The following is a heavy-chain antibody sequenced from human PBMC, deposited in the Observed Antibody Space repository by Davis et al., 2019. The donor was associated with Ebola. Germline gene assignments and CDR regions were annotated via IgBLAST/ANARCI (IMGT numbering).Heavy chain of an antibody. V-gene: IGHV1-69*06. J-gene: IGHJ6*02. Sequence: SVKVSCKASGYTFTGYYMHWVRQAPGQGLEWMGWIIPIFGTANYAQKFQGRVTITADKSTSTAYMELSSLRSEDTAVYYCAAASYCTGGVCKYYYYYGMDVWGQGTTVTVSS. CDR3: AAASYCTGGVCKYYYYYGMDV. D-gene: IGHD2-8*02. CDR2: IIPIFGTA. CDR1: GYTFTGYY.